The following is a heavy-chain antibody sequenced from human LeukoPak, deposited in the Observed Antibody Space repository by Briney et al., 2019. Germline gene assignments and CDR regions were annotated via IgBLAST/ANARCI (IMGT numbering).Heavy chain of an antibody. D-gene: IGHD3-3*01. CDR3: ARLARYDFWC. Sequence: SETLSLTCSVSGGSININNYYWGWIRQPPGKGLEWIGNIYYSGSTYYNPSLKSRVTMSVDTSKNQFSLKLSSVTAADTAVYSFARLARYDFWCWGQGTLVTVSS. CDR2: IYYSGST. V-gene: IGHV4-39*01. J-gene: IGHJ4*02. CDR1: GGSININNYY.